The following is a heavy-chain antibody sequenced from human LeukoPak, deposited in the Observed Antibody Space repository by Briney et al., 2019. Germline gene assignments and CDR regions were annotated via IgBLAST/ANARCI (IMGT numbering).Heavy chain of an antibody. CDR1: GFTFSSYA. CDR2: ISYDGNNK. CDR3: ARSRRRELLGTYFDY. Sequence: GRSLRLSCAASGFTFSSYAMHWVRQAPGKGLEWVAVISYDGNNKYYADSVEGRFTISRDNSNNTLYLQMNSLRAEDTAVYYCARSRRRELLGTYFDYWGQGTLVTVSS. J-gene: IGHJ4*02. V-gene: IGHV3-30*04. D-gene: IGHD1-26*01.